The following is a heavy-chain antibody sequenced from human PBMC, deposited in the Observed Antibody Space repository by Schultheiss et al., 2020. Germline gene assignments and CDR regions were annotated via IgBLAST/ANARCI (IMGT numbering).Heavy chain of an antibody. CDR1: GFTFSNYV. V-gene: IGHV3-21*01. CDR2: ISSSSSYI. J-gene: IGHJ5*02. CDR3: AGSFQLVDNWFDP. D-gene: IGHD6-13*01. Sequence: GGSLRLSCAASGFTFSNYVINWVRQAPGKGLQWVSSISSSSSYIYYADSVKGRFTISRDNSKNTLYLQMNSLRAEDTAVYYCAGSFQLVDNWFDPWGQGTLVTVSS.